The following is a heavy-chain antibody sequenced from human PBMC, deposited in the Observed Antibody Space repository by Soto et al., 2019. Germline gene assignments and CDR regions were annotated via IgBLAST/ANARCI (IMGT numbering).Heavy chain of an antibody. J-gene: IGHJ6*02. CDR3: ARVRLIYYYYDMDV. CDR2: ISTNSSTI. D-gene: IGHD2-8*01. V-gene: IGHV3-48*02. CDR1: GFTFSSYS. Sequence: EVQLVESGGGLLQPGGSLRLSCAASGFTFSSYSMNWVRQAPGKGLQWVSYISTNSSTIFYADSVKGRFTISRDNAKNPVYLQMNSLRDEDTAVYYCARVRLIYYYYDMDVWGQGSTVTVSS.